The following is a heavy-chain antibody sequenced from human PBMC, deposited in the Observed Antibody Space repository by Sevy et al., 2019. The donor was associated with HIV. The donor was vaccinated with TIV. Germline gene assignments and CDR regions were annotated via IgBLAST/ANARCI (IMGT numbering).Heavy chain of an antibody. CDR3: AREGVDFWSGPVDFYYGMDV. V-gene: IGHV3-23*01. CDR2: ISGSGGST. Sequence: GGSLRLSCAASGFTLSSYVMSWVRQAPGKGLECISIISGSGGSTYYADSVKGRFTISRDNAKNTLYLQMNSLRAEDTAVYYCAREGVDFWSGPVDFYYGMDVWGQGATVTVSS. CDR1: GFTLSSYV. D-gene: IGHD3-3*01. J-gene: IGHJ6*02.